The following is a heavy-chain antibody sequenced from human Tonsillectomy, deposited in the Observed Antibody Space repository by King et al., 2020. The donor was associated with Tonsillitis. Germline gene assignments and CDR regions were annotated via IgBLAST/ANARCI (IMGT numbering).Heavy chain of an antibody. J-gene: IGHJ4*02. V-gene: IGHV3-23*04. CDR2: ISKSADSR. CDR3: AKYEGHPLGQSYFDY. Sequence: VQLVESGGGLVQPGESLRLSCAASGFTFSDYAMSWVRQAPGKGLEWVSLISKSADSRNYADSVKGRFTISRDNSKNTLYLQISSLRAEDTALYYCAKYEGHPLGQSYFDYWGQGTLVTVSS. CDR1: GFTFSDYA. D-gene: IGHD1-26*01.